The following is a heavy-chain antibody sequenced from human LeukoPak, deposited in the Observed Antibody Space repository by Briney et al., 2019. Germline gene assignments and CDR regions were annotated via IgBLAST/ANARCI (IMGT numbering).Heavy chain of an antibody. CDR2: NIPIFGTA. Sequence: SVEVSCQAFGVNFSRYAISWVRQASGQGLEWMGGNIPIFGTANYAQKFQGRVTITADESTSTAYMELSSLRSEDAAVYYCARGRQPNPFDYWGQGTLVTVSS. J-gene: IGHJ4*02. V-gene: IGHV1-69*13. CDR3: ARGRQPNPFDY. D-gene: IGHD5-18*01. CDR1: GVNFSRYA.